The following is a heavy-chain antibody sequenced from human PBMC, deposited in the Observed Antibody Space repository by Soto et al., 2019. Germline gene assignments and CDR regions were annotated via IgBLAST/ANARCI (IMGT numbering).Heavy chain of an antibody. D-gene: IGHD3-22*01. Sequence: GGSLRLSCAASGFTFSSYAMSWVRQAPGKGLEWVSAISGSGGSTYYADSVKGRFTISRDNSENTLYLQMNSLRAEDTALIFCANFYERSCYFFCYWGRGTLVTVSS. CDR1: GFTFSSYA. V-gene: IGHV3-23*01. CDR3: ANFYERSCYFFCY. J-gene: IGHJ4*02. CDR2: ISGSGGST.